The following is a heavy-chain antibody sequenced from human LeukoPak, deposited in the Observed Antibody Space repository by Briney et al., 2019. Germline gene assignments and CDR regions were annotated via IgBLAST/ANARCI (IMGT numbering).Heavy chain of an antibody. CDR1: GYTFTRYG. CDR3: ARDHSNWNYAPDF. CDR2: ISASNGNT. V-gene: IGHV1-18*01. D-gene: IGHD1-7*01. Sequence: ASVKVSCKASGYTFTRYGISWVRQAPGQGLQWLGWISASNGNTNYAQKFRDRVTMSTDTSTGPAYLDVRSLTSDDTAVYYCARDHSNWNYAPDFWGQGTLVIVSS. J-gene: IGHJ4*02.